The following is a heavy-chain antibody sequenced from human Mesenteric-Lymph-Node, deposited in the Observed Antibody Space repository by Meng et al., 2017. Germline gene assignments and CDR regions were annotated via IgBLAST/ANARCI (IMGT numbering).Heavy chain of an antibody. CDR1: GGSISSGGHS. CDR3: ARVDSSGYFLDY. D-gene: IGHD3-22*01. CDR2: IYYSGST. J-gene: IGHJ4*01. V-gene: IGHV4-31*03. Sequence: QVQLQEAGPGRGKPAQTLAHTGTVSGGSISSGGHSWSWIRQHPGKGLEWIAYIYYSGSTYYNPSLKSRVILSVDTSKNQFSLKLSSVTAADTAVYYCARVDSSGYFLDYWGQGTLVTVSS.